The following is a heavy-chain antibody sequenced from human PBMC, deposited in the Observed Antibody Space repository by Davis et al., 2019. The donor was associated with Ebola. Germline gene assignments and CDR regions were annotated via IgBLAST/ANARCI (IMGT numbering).Heavy chain of an antibody. CDR3: ARERPSPGLWFREFLDY. V-gene: IGHV3-33*01. D-gene: IGHD3-10*01. CDR2: IWYDGSNK. Sequence: PGGSLRLSCAASGFTFRNYGMHWVRQAPGKGLEWVAVIWYDGSNKYYADSVKGRFTISRDNSKNTLYLQMNSLRAEDTAVYYCARERPSPGLWFREFLDYWGQGTLVTVSS. CDR1: GFTFRNYG. J-gene: IGHJ4*02.